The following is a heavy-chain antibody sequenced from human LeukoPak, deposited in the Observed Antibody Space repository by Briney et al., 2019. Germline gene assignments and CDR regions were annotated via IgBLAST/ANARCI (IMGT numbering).Heavy chain of an antibody. J-gene: IGHJ6*03. D-gene: IGHD6-19*01. CDR1: GFTFSSYW. CDR2: IKQDGSEK. V-gene: IGHV3-7*01. CDR3: ARAVAGTLDYYYYMDV. Sequence: GGSLRLSCAASGFTFSSYWMSWVRQAPGKGLEWVANIKQDGSEKYYVDSVKGRFTISRDNAKNSLYLQMNSLRAEDTAVYYCARAVAGTLDYYYYMDVWGKGTTVTVSS.